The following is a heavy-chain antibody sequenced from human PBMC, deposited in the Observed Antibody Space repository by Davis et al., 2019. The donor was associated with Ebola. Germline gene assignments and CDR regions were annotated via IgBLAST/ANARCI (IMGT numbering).Heavy chain of an antibody. CDR3: ARAYTSGYYLAY. J-gene: IGHJ4*02. CDR1: GFTLSSSA. Sequence: PGGSLRLSCVASGFTLSSSAMNWVRQAPGKGLEWVSSISSSSNYIHYADSVKGRFTISRDNAKNSLYLQMNSLTAEDTAVYYCARAYTSGYYLAYWGQGTLVTVSS. V-gene: IGHV3-21*01. D-gene: IGHD6-19*01. CDR2: ISSSSNYI.